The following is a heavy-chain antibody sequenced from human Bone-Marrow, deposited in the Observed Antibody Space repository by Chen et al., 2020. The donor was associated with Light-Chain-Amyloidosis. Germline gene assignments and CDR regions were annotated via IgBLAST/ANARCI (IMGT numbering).Heavy chain of an antibody. J-gene: IGHJ4*02. V-gene: IGHV4-4*09. CDR3: ARSPREAALVAGWAYYFDH. CDR2: IYNSGST. D-gene: IGHD6-19*01. Sequence: QVQLQESGPGLVKPSETLSLTCTVSGDSVRNYHWNWIRQSPGKALEWIGYIYNSGSTNYNPSVKSRVTMSIDTSKNQFSLRLSSVTAADTAVYFCARSPREAALVAGWAYYFDHWGQGTLVTVSS. CDR1: GDSVRNYH.